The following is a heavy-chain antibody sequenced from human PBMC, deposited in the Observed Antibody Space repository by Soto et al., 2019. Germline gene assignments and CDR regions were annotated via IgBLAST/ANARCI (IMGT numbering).Heavy chain of an antibody. D-gene: IGHD3-22*01. CDR2: IYPGDSDT. Sequence: PGESPKIYCKGSGYSFTRYWIRWVRQMPGKGLEWMGIIYPGDSDTRYSPSFQGQVTISADKSISTAYLQWSSLKASDTAMYYFARPDSSGVDYWGQGTLVTVSS. J-gene: IGHJ4*02. V-gene: IGHV5-51*01. CDR1: GYSFTRYW. CDR3: ARPDSSGVDY.